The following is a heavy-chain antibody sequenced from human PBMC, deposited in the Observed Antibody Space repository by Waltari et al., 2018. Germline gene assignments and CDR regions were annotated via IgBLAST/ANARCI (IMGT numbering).Heavy chain of an antibody. V-gene: IGHV3-21*01. Sequence: EVQLVESGGGLVKLGGSLRPSCAASVSPSSTDSMNWVRQAPGKGLEWVSSISSSSSYIYYADSVKGRFTISRDNAKNSLYLQMNSLRAEDTAVYYCARDLRYWGQGTLVTVSS. CDR3: ARDLRY. J-gene: IGHJ4*02. CDR2: ISSSSSYI. D-gene: IGHD3-10*01. CDR1: VSPSSTDS.